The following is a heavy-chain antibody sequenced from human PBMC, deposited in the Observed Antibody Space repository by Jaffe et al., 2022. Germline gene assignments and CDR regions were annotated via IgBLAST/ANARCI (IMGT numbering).Heavy chain of an antibody. D-gene: IGHD5-12*01. J-gene: IGHJ3*02. Sequence: QVQLVQSGAEVKKPGSSVKVSCKASGGTFSSYAISWVRQAPGQGLEWMGGIIPIFGTANYAQKFQGRVTITTDESTSTAYMELSSLRSEDTAVYYCARDPRRDGYNRGVDAFDIWGQGTMVTVSS. CDR1: GGTFSSYA. CDR2: IIPIFGTA. CDR3: ARDPRRDGYNRGVDAFDI. V-gene: IGHV1-69*05.